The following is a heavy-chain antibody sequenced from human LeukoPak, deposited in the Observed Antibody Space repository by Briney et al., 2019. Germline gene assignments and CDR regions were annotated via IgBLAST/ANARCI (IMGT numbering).Heavy chain of an antibody. CDR1: GGSFSGYY. CDR3: ARVSVGY. D-gene: IGHD1-26*01. J-gene: IGHJ4*02. Sequence: SETLSLTCAVYGGSFSGYYWSWIRQPPGKGLEWIGEINHSGSTNYNPSLKSRVTISIDTPKNQFSLKLSSVTAADTAVYYCARVSVGYWGQGTLVTVSS. V-gene: IGHV4-34*01. CDR2: INHSGST.